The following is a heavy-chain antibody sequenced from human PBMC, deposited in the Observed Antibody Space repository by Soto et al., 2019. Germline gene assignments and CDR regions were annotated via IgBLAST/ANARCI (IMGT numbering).Heavy chain of an antibody. CDR3: AKDSGCVNNACAYDP. J-gene: IGHJ5*02. CDR1: GFSFSDYT. Sequence: EVHLVESGGGLVKPGGSLRLTCAGSGFSFSDYTMNWVRQAPGKGLEWVSSISRGSDYIFYAGTVKGRFTISRDNARNSLYLQMSSLRAEDTAVYYCAKDSGCVNNACAYDPWGQGTLVSVSS. V-gene: IGHV3-21*01. CDR2: ISRGSDYI. D-gene: IGHD1-20*01.